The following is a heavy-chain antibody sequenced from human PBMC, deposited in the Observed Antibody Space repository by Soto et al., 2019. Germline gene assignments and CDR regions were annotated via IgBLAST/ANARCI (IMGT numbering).Heavy chain of an antibody. CDR3: ARWSYLDY. CDR2: ISGSDGKT. Sequence: PXGSLRLACSASGFSFGSYDLIWVRQAPGKGLEWVSTISGSDGKTFYADSVKGRFSISRDTSQSTLYLQMNSLRADDTAMYYCARWSYLDYWGQGTRVTVSS. J-gene: IGHJ4*02. V-gene: IGHV3-23*01. CDR1: GFSFGSYD. D-gene: IGHD3-3*01.